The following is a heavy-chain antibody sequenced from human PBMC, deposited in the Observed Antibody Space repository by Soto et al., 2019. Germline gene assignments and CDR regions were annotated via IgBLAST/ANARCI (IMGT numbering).Heavy chain of an antibody. V-gene: IGHV3-23*01. Sequence: GGSLRLSCAASGFTFSSYAMSWVRQAPGKGLEWVSAISGSGGSTYYADSVKGRFTISRDNSKNTLYLQMNSLRAEDTAVYYCAKDLAPPLEVLLFLEWEYYYYYYGMDVWGQGTTVTVSS. CDR3: AKDLAPPLEVLLFLEWEYYYYYYGMDV. D-gene: IGHD3-3*01. CDR1: GFTFSSYA. CDR2: ISGSGGST. J-gene: IGHJ6*02.